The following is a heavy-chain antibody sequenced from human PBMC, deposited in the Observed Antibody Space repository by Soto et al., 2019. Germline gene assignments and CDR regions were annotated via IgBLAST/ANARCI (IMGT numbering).Heavy chain of an antibody. V-gene: IGHV3-53*01. CDR2: IYRGGDT. Sequence: GGSLRLSCAVSGFTVSYNYMNWVRHAPGKGLEWVSVIYRGGDTFYADSVKGRFTISRDNSKNTLYLQMNSLRAEDTAVYYCARGMYGSGSYYIGDAFDMWGQGTMVTVSS. CDR3: ARGMYGSGSYYIGDAFDM. J-gene: IGHJ3*02. CDR1: GFTVSYNY. D-gene: IGHD3-10*01.